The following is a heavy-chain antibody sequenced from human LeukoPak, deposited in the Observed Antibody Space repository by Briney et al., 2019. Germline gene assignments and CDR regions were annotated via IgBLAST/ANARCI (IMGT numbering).Heavy chain of an antibody. D-gene: IGHD1-26*01. V-gene: IGHV5-51*01. CDR2: IYPGDSDT. CDR3: ARNVIVGATKSAFDI. Sequence: GESLKISCKGSGYSFTNYWIGWVRQMPGKGLEWMGIIYPGDSDTRYSPSFQGQVTFSADKSISTAYMQWSSLKASDTAMYYCARNVIVGATKSAFDIWGQGTMVTVSS. J-gene: IGHJ3*02. CDR1: GYSFTNYW.